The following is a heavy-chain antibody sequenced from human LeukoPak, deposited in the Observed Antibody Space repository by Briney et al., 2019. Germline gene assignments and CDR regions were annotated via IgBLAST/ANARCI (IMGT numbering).Heavy chain of an antibody. Sequence: SETLSLTCTVSGGSINSYSWSWLRQPPGKGLEWIAYKQHGGSTNYNSSLRSRLTISGDTSKNQIFLKLNSATAADTAVYYCAFTDSHMDVWGQGTTVIVSS. CDR2: KQHGGST. CDR3: AFTDSHMDV. D-gene: IGHD3-16*01. CDR1: GGSINSYS. J-gene: IGHJ6*02. V-gene: IGHV4-59*01.